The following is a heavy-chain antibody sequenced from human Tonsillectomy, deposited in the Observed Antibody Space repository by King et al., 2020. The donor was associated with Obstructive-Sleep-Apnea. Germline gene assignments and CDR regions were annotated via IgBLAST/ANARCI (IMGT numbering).Heavy chain of an antibody. CDR1: GGSISNYY. CDR3: ARHRGGEHYGGYGDYFDY. V-gene: IGHV4-59*08. J-gene: IGHJ4*02. D-gene: IGHD5-12*01. Sequence: LQLQESGPGLVKPSETLSLTCTVSGGSISNYYWSWIRQPPGKGLEGIGYMYYSGSTDYNPSLKSRVIISVDTSEIQFSLRLNSVTAADRAVYDCARHRGGEHYGGYGDYFDYWGQGTLVTVSS. CDR2: MYYSGST.